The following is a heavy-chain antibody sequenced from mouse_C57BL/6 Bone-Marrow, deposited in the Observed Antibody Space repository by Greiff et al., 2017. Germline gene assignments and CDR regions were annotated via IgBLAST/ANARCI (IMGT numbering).Heavy chain of an antibody. V-gene: IGHV1-42*01. CDR1: GYSFTGYY. CDR2: INPSTGGT. D-gene: IGHD2-1*01. Sequence: VQLQQSGPELVKPGASVKISCKASGYSFTGYYMNWVKQSPEKSLEWIGEINPSTGGTTYNQKFKAKATLTVDKSSSTAYMQLKSLTSEDSAVYYCARSGNGAWFAYWGQGTLVTVSA. CDR3: ARSGNGAWFAY. J-gene: IGHJ3*01.